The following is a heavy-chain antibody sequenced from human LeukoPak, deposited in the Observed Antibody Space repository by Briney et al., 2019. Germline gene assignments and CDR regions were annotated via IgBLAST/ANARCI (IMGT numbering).Heavy chain of an antibody. CDR3: ARGGSSSSYYNNYGMDV. J-gene: IGHJ6*02. Sequence: ASVKVSCKASGYSLTSFDINWVQQGSGQGLEWMGWMNPKRGNTGYAPTFQGRVTITRDTSIDTAFMELSSLRPDDTAVYYCARGGSSSSYYNNYGMDVWGQGTTITVSS. V-gene: IGHV1-8*01. CDR1: GYSLTSFD. D-gene: IGHD6-13*01. CDR2: MNPKRGNT.